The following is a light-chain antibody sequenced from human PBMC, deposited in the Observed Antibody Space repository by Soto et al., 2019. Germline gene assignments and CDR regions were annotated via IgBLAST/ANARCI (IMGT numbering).Light chain of an antibody. CDR3: KSYAGSNTYV. CDR2: EVV. CDR1: KNDIGGYDF. V-gene: IGLV2-8*01. Sequence: QSALTQPPSASGSPGQSVTISCTGTKNDIGGYDFVSWYQHHPGKAPRLIIYEVVQRPSGVPDRFSGSKSGNTASLTVSGLLAEDEADYFCKSYAGSNTYVFGSGTKVTVL. J-gene: IGLJ1*01.